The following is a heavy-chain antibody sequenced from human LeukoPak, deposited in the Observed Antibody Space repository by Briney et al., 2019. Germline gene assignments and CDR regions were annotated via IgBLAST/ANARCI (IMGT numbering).Heavy chain of an antibody. CDR3: ARAPSSGDPKYYFDY. D-gene: IGHD6-19*01. CDR2: ISYDGSNK. CDR1: GFTFSSYA. V-gene: IGHV3-30-3*01. J-gene: IGHJ4*02. Sequence: PGGSLRLSCAASGFTFSSYAMHWVRQAPGKGLEWVAVISYDGSNKYYADSVKGRFTISRDNSKNTLYLQMNSLRAEDTAVYYCARAPSSGDPKYYFDYWGQGTLVTVSS.